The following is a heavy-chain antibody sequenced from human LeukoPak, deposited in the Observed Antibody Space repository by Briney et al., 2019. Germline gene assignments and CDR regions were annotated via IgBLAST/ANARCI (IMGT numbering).Heavy chain of an antibody. V-gene: IGHV3-33*06. CDR2: IWNDGSKG. CDR1: GFTFSGYG. J-gene: IGHJ6*03. CDR3: AKSSAYYYMDA. D-gene: IGHD3-10*01. Sequence: GGSLRLSCAASGFTFSGYGMHWVRQAPGKGLEWLAIIWNDGSKGYYADSVKGRLTISRDNSNNILYLHINSLRAEDTAVYYCAKSSAYYYMDAWGQGTTVTVSS.